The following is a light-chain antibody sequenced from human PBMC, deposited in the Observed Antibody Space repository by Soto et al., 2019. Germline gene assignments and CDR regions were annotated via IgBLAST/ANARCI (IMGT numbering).Light chain of an antibody. CDR1: QGIGND. CDR3: LQHNTYPRT. V-gene: IGKV1-17*01. J-gene: IGKJ1*01. CDR2: STS. Sequence: DIQMTQSPSSLSASVGDRVTITCRVSQGIGNDLGWYQQKPGKAPKRLIYSTSSLQSGVPSRFSGSGSGTEFSLKISSLQPEDSAIYYCLQHNTYPRTFGQGTKVEIK.